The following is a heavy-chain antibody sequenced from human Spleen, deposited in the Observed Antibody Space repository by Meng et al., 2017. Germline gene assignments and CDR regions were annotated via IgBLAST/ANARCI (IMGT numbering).Heavy chain of an antibody. V-gene: IGHV1-2*02. D-gene: IGHD3-10*01. J-gene: IGHJ4*02. CDR2: INPNSGGT. CDR3: ARGIYGSGSYSHGY. CDR1: GYTFTGYY. Sequence: ASVKVSCKASGYTFTGYYMHWVRQAPGQGLEWMGWINPNSGGTNYAQKFQGRVTMTRDTSISTAYMELSRLRSDDTAMYYCARGIYGSGSYSHGYWGQGALVTVSS.